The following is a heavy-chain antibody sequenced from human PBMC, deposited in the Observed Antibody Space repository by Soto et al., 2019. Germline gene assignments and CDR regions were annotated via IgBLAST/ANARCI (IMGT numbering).Heavy chain of an antibody. D-gene: IGHD3-9*01. J-gene: IGHJ3*02. CDR3: AKGPVYDDILTGYYLWGAFDI. V-gene: IGHV3-15*01. CDR2: IKSKTDGGTT. Sequence: GGSLRLSCAASAFSFTNAWMTWVRQAPGKGLEWLGRIKSKTDGGTTDYAAPVKGRFTISRDDSQSTLYLQMNSLRTEDTARYYCAKGPVYDDILTGYYLWGAFDIWGQGTMVTVSS. CDR1: AFSFTNAW.